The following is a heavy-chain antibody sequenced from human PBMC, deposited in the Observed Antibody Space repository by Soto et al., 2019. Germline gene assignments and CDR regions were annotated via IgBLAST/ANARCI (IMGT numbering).Heavy chain of an antibody. Sequence: GGSLRLSCAASGFTSSSYAMSWVRQAPGKGLEWVSAISGSGGSTYYADSVKGRFTISRDNSKNTLYLQMNGLRAEDTAVYYCAKDLTGSGYDLVPHYWGQGTLVTVSS. CDR1: GFTSSSYA. CDR3: AKDLTGSGYDLVPHY. CDR2: ISGSGGST. D-gene: IGHD5-12*01. V-gene: IGHV3-23*01. J-gene: IGHJ4*02.